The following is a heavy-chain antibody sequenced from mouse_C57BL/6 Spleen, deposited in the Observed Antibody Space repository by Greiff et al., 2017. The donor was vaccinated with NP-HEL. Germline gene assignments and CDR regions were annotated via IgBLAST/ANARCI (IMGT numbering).Heavy chain of an antibody. J-gene: IGHJ3*01. CDR3: ARGGYDYDGGFAY. CDR2: IYPYNGVS. Sequence: EVKLMESGPELVKPGASVKISCKASGYSFTGYYMHWVKQSHGNILDWIGYIYPYNGVSSYNQKFKGKATLTVDKSSSTAYMELRSLTSEDSAVYYCARGGYDYDGGFAYWGQGTLVTVSA. D-gene: IGHD2-4*01. V-gene: IGHV1-31*01. CDR1: GYSFTGYY.